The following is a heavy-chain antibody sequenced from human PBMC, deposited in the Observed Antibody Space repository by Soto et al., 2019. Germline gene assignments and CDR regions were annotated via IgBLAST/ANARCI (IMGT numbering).Heavy chain of an antibody. J-gene: IGHJ5*02. CDR1: GYRFTSYW. D-gene: IGHD2-15*01. V-gene: IGHV5-51*01. CDR2: TYPSDSET. Sequence: GECLKISCQGSGYRFTSYWIGWVRQMPGKGLEWMGITYPSDSETIYSPSFQGQVTISADKSISTAYLQWRSLKASDTAIYYCARHSRYCGGGSCYPNWFDPWGQGTLVTVSS. CDR3: ARHSRYCGGGSCYPNWFDP.